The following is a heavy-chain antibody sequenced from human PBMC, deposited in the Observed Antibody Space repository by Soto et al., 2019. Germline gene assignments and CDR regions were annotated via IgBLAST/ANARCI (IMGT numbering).Heavy chain of an antibody. D-gene: IGHD2-15*01. V-gene: IGHV3-74*01. CDR3: VRTSLVVAAATREDY. CDR2: INSVGSST. Sequence: EVQLVESGGGLVQPGGSLRLSCAASGFTFSSYWMHWVRQAPGKGLVWVSRINSVGSSTSYADSVKGRFTISRDKAKNTLYLQMNSLRAEDTAVYYCVRTSLVVAAATREDYCGQGTLVTVSS. CDR1: GFTFSSYW. J-gene: IGHJ4*02.